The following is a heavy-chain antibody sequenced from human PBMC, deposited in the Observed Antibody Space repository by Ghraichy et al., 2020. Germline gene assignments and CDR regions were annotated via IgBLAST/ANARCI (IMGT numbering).Heavy chain of an antibody. D-gene: IGHD5-18*01. J-gene: IGHJ6*02. V-gene: IGHV3-7*01. CDR3: ARDQRGYSPYSYYGIVV. CDR1: GFTFSSYW. Sequence: GGSLRLSCAASGFTFSSYWMSWVRQAPGKGLEWVANIKQDGSEKYYADSVKGRFTISRDNAKNSLYLQMNSLRAEDTAVYYCARDQRGYSPYSYYGIVVWGQGTTLTVS. CDR2: IKQDGSEK.